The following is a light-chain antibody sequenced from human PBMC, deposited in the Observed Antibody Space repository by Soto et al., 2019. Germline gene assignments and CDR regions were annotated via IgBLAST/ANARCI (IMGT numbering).Light chain of an antibody. CDR3: SSHTTYSTRV. V-gene: IGLV2-14*01. CDR1: SSDIGSYNY. Sequence: QSVLTQPASVSGSPGQSIAISCTGTSSDIGSYNYVSWYQQHPGKAPKLMIHEVSNRPSGVSDRFSDSKSGNTASLTISGLQADDEADYYCSSHTTYSTRVFGTGTKVTV. J-gene: IGLJ1*01. CDR2: EVS.